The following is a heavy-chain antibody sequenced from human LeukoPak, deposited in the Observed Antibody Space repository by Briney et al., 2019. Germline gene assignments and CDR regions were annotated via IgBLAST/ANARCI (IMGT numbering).Heavy chain of an antibody. J-gene: IGHJ1*01. D-gene: IGHD6-13*01. V-gene: IGHV3-7*04. CDR1: GFTFGNYW. CDR2: IKQDGSEK. Sequence: GGSLRLSCVASGFTFGNYWMSWVRQSPGKGLEWVANIKQDGSEKYYVDSVKGRFTISRDNAGNSLYLQMSSLRAEDTAVYCARRIAGSDTGGYFQEWGQGTLATVSS. CDR3: ARRIAGSDTGGYFQE.